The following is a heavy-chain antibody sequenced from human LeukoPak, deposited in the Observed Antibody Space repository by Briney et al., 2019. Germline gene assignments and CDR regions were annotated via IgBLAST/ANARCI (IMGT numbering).Heavy chain of an antibody. CDR3: ARGKLGYCSGGSCYFDY. CDR1: GGSISSYY. D-gene: IGHD2-15*01. Sequence: PETLSLTCTVSGGSISSYYWSWIRQPPGKGLEWIGYIYYSGSTNYNPSLKSRVTISVDTSKNQFSLKLSSVTAADTAVYYCARGKLGYCSGGSCYFDYWGQGTLVTVSS. V-gene: IGHV4-59*01. J-gene: IGHJ4*02. CDR2: IYYSGST.